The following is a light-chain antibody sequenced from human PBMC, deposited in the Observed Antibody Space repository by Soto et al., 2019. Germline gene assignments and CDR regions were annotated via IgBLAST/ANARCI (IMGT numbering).Light chain of an antibody. J-gene: IGKJ4*01. Sequence: DIQMTQSPSSLSASVGDRVTITCQASQDISNYLNWYQQKPGKAPKLLIYDASNLETGVPSRFSGSGSGTDFTFTISSLQPEDIATYYCQQYDNLPLTVGGVTTGDIK. CDR1: QDISNY. CDR3: QQYDNLPLT. CDR2: DAS. V-gene: IGKV1-33*01.